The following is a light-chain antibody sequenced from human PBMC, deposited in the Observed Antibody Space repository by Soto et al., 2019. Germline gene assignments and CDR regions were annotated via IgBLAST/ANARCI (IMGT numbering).Light chain of an antibody. CDR3: SSYTTSNTRQIV. Sequence: QSALTQPASVSGSPGQSITISCTGTSSDVGGYNYVSWYQHHPGKAPKLMIFDVSNRPSGVSNRFSGCKSGNTASLTISGLQPEYEADYYCSSYTTSNTRQIVFGTGTKVTVL. CDR2: DVS. CDR1: SSDVGGYNY. J-gene: IGLJ1*01. V-gene: IGLV2-14*03.